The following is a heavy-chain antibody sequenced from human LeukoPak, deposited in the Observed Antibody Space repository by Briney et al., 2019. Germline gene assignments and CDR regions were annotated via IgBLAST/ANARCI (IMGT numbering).Heavy chain of an antibody. CDR3: ARNPCYYYDSSGYFDY. CDR2: IYYSGST. CDR1: GGSISSGDYY. J-gene: IGHJ4*02. Sequence: SQTLSLTCTVSGGSISSGDYYWSWIRQPPGKGLEWIGYIYYSGSTYYNPSLKSRVTISVDTSKNQFSLKLSSVTAADTAVYYCARNPCYYYDSSGYFDYWGQGTLVTVSS. D-gene: IGHD3-22*01. V-gene: IGHV4-30-4*01.